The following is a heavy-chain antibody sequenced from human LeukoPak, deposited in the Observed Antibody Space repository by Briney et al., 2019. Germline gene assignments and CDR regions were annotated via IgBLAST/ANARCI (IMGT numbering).Heavy chain of an antibody. Sequence: PGGSLRLSCAASGFTVSSDYMSWVRQAPGKGLEWVSSISSSSSYIYYADSVKGRFTISRDNAKNSLYLQMNSLRAEDTAVYYCAWGATPRGGALDAFDIWGQGTMVTVSS. CDR2: ISSSSSYI. CDR3: AWGATPRGGALDAFDI. D-gene: IGHD1-26*01. CDR1: GFTVSSDY. J-gene: IGHJ3*02. V-gene: IGHV3-21*01.